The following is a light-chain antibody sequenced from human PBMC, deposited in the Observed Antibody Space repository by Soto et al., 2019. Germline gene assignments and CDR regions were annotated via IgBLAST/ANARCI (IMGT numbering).Light chain of an antibody. CDR2: GAS. Sequence: EIVMTQSPATLSESPGERATLSCRASQSVSTNLAWYQQKPGQAPRLLIYGASTRATGIPVRFSGSGSGTEFTLTISSLQSEDFAVYYCQQYNNWPPWTFGQGTKVEIK. J-gene: IGKJ1*01. CDR3: QQYNNWPPWT. V-gene: IGKV3-15*01. CDR1: QSVSTN.